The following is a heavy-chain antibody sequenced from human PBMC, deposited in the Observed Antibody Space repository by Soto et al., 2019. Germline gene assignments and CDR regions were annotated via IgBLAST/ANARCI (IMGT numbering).Heavy chain of an antibody. CDR1: GYSFTNYW. D-gene: IGHD3-3*01. CDR3: ARRFPNYEFFNY. J-gene: IGHJ4*02. V-gene: IGHV5-51*01. CDR2: IYPGDSDT. Sequence: EVQLVQSGAEVKKPGESLKISCKGSGYSFTNYWIGWVRQIPGKGLEWMGIIYPGDSDTRSSPSFQGQVTISADKSISTAYRQWNSLKASDTAMYYCARRFPNYEFFNYWGQGTLVTVSS.